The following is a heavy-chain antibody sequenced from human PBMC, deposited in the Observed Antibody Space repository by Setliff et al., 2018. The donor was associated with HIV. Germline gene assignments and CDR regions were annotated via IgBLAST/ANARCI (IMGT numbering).Heavy chain of an antibody. CDR3: ARIIMPRGGAFDI. CDR2: IYTSGST. V-gene: IGHV4-61*02. D-gene: IGHD3-10*01. J-gene: IGHJ3*02. CDR1: GGSISSGSYY. Sequence: SETLSLTCTVSGGSISSGSYYWSWIRQPAGKGLQWVGRIYTSGSTNYNPSLKSRVTISVDTSKNQFSLKLNSVTAADTAVYYCARIIMPRGGAFDIWGQGTMVTVSS.